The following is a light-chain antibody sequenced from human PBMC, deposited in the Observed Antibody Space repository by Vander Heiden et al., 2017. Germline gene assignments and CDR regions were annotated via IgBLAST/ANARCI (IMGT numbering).Light chain of an antibody. CDR3: SSYAGSNNYV. Sequence: QSALTQPPSASGSPGRSVTISCTGTSSDVGGYNYVSWYQQHPGKAPKLMMYEVSKRPSGVPDRFSGSKSGNTASLTVSGLQAEDEADYYCSSYAGSNNYVFGTGTKVTV. J-gene: IGLJ1*01. CDR1: SSDVGGYNY. V-gene: IGLV2-8*01. CDR2: EVS.